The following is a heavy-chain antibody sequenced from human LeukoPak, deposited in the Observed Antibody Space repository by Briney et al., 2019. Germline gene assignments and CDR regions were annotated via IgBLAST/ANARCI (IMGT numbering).Heavy chain of an antibody. CDR1: GYSFTGYY. J-gene: IGHJ4*02. CDR3: ARDPYRTLFDY. V-gene: IGHV1-2*02. D-gene: IGHD1-26*01. CDR2: INPNNGGT. Sequence: ASVKVSCKASGYSFTGYYMHWVRQAPEEGLEWMGWINPNNGGTNYAPKFQGRVTMTRDTSISTAYMELSWLRSDDTAVYYCARDPYRTLFDYWGQGTLVTVSS.